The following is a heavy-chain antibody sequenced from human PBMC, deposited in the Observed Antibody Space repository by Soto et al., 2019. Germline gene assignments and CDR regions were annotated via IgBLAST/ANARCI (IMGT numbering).Heavy chain of an antibody. V-gene: IGHV1-69*13. D-gene: IGHD2-8*01. J-gene: IGHJ4*02. CDR3: AREFGGYCTNGVCYDTYYYFDY. CDR2: IIPIFGTA. CDR1: GGTFSSYA. Sequence: SVKVSCKASGGTFSSYAISWVRQAPGQGLEWMGGIIPIFGTANYAQKFQGRVTITADESTSTAYMGLSSLRSEDTAVYYCAREFGGYCTNGVCYDTYYYFDYWGQGTLVTVSS.